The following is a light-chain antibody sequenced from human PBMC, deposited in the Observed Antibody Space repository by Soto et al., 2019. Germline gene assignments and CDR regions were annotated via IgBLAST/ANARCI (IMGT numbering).Light chain of an antibody. Sequence: ETVLTQSPGTLSLSPGERATLSCRASQTIRSNYLAWYRQTPGQAPRLLIYDASNRATAIADRLSGSGSGTEFTLIISRPEPVDLELYYCEQYSRSPCTFGQQTTVPVK. CDR3: EQYSRSPCT. CDR2: DAS. CDR1: QTIRSNY. J-gene: IGKJ1*01. V-gene: IGKV3-20*01.